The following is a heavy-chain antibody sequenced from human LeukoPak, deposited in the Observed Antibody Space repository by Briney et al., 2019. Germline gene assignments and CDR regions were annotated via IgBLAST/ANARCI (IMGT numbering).Heavy chain of an antibody. CDR3: ARRRGSGCDY. Sequence: SETLSLTCTVSGGSISSSSYYWGWIRQPPGKGVEWIVSIYYSGSTYYNPSLKSRVTISVDTSKNQFSLKLSSVTAADTAVYYCARRRGSGCDYWGQGTLVTVSS. CDR2: IYYSGST. V-gene: IGHV4-39*01. J-gene: IGHJ4*02. D-gene: IGHD6-19*01. CDR1: GGSISSSSYY.